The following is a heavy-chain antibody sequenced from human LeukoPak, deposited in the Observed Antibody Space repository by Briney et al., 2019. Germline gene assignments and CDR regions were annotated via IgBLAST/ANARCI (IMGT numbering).Heavy chain of an antibody. CDR1: GGSISSYY. CDR3: ARDLGGYDPFDY. D-gene: IGHD5-12*01. J-gene: IGHJ4*02. V-gene: IGHV4-59*01. Sequence: PSETLSLTCTVSGGSISSYYWSWIRQTPGKGLEWIGYIYYSGSTNYNPSLKSRVTISVDTFKNQFSLKLSSVTAADTAVYYCARDLGGYDPFDYWGQGTLVTVSS. CDR2: IYYSGST.